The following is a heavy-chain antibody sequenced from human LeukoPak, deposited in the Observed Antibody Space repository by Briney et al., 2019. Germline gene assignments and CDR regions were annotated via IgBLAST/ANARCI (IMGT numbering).Heavy chain of an antibody. CDR1: GFTFSSYA. CDR2: ISGSGDNT. CDR3: AREPFDY. J-gene: IGHJ4*02. Sequence: PGGSLRLSCAASGFTFSSYAMSWVRQAPGKGLEWVSGISGSGDNTYYADSEKGRFTISRDNSKNTLYVQVNSLRGEDTAVYYCAREPFDYWGQGTLVTVSS. V-gene: IGHV3-23*01.